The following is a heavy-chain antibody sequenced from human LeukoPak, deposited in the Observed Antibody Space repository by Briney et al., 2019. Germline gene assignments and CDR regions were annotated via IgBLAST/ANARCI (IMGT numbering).Heavy chain of an antibody. J-gene: IGHJ4*02. V-gene: IGHV3-11*06. D-gene: IGHD3-22*01. CDR1: GFTFSDYY. CDR3: ARVNPTNSGFYAY. CDR2: ISGSSSNT. Sequence: GGSLRLSCAASGFTFSDYYMTWIRQAPGKGLEWLPYISGSSSNTNYADSVQGRFTISRDNAKNSLYLQMNSLRAEDTAVYYCARVNPTNSGFYAYWGQGTLVTVSS.